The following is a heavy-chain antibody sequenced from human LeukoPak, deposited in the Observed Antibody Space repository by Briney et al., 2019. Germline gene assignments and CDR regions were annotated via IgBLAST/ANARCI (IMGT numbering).Heavy chain of an antibody. J-gene: IGHJ4*02. CDR3: ARDPYRDAPDYFDY. CDR1: GFTFSSYA. Sequence: GGSPRLSCAASGFTFSSYAIHWVRQAPGKGLEWVAVISDDGTFALYGDSVRGRFTISRDNSKNTLYLQMNSLRPEDTAVYYCARDPYRDAPDYFDYWGQGTLVTVSS. CDR2: ISDDGTFA. V-gene: IGHV3-30-3*01. D-gene: IGHD1-14*01.